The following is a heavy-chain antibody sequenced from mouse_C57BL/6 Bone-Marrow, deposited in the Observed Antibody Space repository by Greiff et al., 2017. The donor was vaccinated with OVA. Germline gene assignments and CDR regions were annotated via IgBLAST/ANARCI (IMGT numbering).Heavy chain of an antibody. V-gene: IGHV1-53*01. CDR1: GYTFTSYW. J-gene: IGHJ4*01. CDR3: ARSAYGNGDAREY. D-gene: IGHD2-1*01. Sequence: VQLQQPGTELVKPGASVKLSCKASGYTFTSYWMHWVKQRPGQGLEWIGNINPSNGGTNYNEKFKSKATLTVDKSSSTAYMQLSSLTSEDSAVYYGARSAYGNGDAREYWGQGTSVTVSS. CDR2: INPSNGGT.